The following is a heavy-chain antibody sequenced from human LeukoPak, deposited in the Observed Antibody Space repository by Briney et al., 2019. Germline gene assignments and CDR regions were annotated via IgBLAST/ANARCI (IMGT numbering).Heavy chain of an antibody. J-gene: IGHJ4*02. V-gene: IGHV3-23*01. Sequence: QPGGSLRLSCAASGFTFSNYAMTWVRQAPGKGVEWVSMISGSGDSTYYADTVKGRFTISRDNSRNTMYLKIFSLRAEDTALYYCAKDRSSTWFLGCNDHWGQGTLVTVSS. CDR2: ISGSGDST. CDR1: GFTFSNYA. CDR3: AKDRSSTWFLGCNDH. D-gene: IGHD6-13*01.